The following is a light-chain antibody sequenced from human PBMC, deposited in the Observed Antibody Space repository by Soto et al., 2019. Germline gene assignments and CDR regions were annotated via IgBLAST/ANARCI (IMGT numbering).Light chain of an antibody. V-gene: IGLV2-14*01. CDR3: SSYTSSSNL. CDR2: AVT. J-gene: IGLJ1*01. Sequence: QSSLPQPASVSGSPGQSTTISCTGTSSDVSGYNYVSWYQQHPGKAPKLMIYAVTDRPSGVSSRFSGYKSGNTASLTISGLQAEDEADYYCSSYTSSSNLFGTGTKVTVL. CDR1: SSDVSGYNY.